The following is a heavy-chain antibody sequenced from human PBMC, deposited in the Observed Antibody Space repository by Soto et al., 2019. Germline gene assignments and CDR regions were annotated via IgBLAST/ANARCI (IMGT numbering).Heavy chain of an antibody. CDR3: ATPGTLRFLEWTG. V-gene: IGHV1-8*01. D-gene: IGHD3-3*01. CDR2: MNPNSGNT. CDR1: GYTFTSYD. J-gene: IGHJ4*02. Sequence: RASVKVSCKASGYTFTSYDINWVRQATGQGLEWMGWMNPNSGNTGYAQKFQGRVTMTRNTSISTAYMELSSLRSEDTAVYYCATPGTLRFLEWTGWGQGTLVTVSS.